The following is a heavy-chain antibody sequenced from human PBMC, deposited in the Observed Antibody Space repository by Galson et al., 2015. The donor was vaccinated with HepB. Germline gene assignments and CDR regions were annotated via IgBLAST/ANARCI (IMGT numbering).Heavy chain of an antibody. Sequence: SLRLSCAASGFTFSSYSMNWVRQAPGKGLEWVSSISSSSSYIYYADSVKGRFTISRDNAKNSLYLQMNSLRAEDTAVYYCARLAIARVRGVRSDYYYYMDVWGKGTTVTVSS. CDR3: ARLAIARVRGVRSDYYYYMDV. D-gene: IGHD2-21*01. CDR2: ISSSSSYI. CDR1: GFTFSSYS. V-gene: IGHV3-21*01. J-gene: IGHJ6*03.